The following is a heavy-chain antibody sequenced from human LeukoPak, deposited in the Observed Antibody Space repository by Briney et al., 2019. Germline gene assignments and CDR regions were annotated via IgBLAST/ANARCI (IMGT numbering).Heavy chain of an antibody. CDR3: ARKTYYYVG. CDR1: GGSFSGYY. CDR2: IDHSGST. Sequence: SETLSLTCAVYGGSFSGYYWSWIRQPPGKGLEWIGEIDHSGSTNYNPSLKSRVTISVDTSKNQFSLKLSSVTAADTAVYYCARKTYYYVGWGQGTLVTVSS. V-gene: IGHV4-34*01. J-gene: IGHJ4*02. D-gene: IGHD3-10*02.